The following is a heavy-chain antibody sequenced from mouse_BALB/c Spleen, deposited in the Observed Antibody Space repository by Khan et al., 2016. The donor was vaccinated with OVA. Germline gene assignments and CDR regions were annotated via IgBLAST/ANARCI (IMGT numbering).Heavy chain of an antibody. J-gene: IGHJ2*01. V-gene: IGHV5-6-3*01. D-gene: IGHD1-1*01. CDR2: IDRNGGNT. CDR1: RFTISNYG. Sequence: EVELVESGGGIVQPGGSLKRSCAASRFTISNYGMYSVRQTPEKGLERVGTIDRNGGNTAYEASVKGRFTISGDNAKNALYLQLSSLKSEDTAIYYCARIAIWGQGTTLTVSS. CDR3: ARIAI.